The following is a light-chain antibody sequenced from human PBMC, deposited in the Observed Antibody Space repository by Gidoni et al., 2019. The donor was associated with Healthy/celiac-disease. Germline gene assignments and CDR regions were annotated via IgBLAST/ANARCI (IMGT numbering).Light chain of an antibody. Sequence: DIQMTQSPSSLSLSEGDRVTITCRASQSISSYLNWYQQKPGKAPKLLIYDPSSLQSGVPSRFRGSGSGTDFTLTISSLQPEDFATYYCQQSYSTPRGFGGGTKVEIK. CDR3: QQSYSTPRG. CDR1: QSISSY. V-gene: IGKV1-39*01. J-gene: IGKJ4*01. CDR2: DPS.